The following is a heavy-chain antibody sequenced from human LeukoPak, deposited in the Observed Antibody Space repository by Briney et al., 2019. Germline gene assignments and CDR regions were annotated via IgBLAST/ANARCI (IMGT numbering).Heavy chain of an antibody. D-gene: IGHD3-22*01. CDR2: ISRNSGSI. J-gene: IGHJ5*02. CDR1: GFTFDDYA. Sequence: PGGSLRLSCAASGFTFDDYAMHWVRQAPGKGLEWVSGISRNSGSIGYADSVKGRFTISRDNAKNSLYLQMNSLRAEDTALYYCAKDSQYYYDSSGYRPNWFDPWGQGTLVTVSS. V-gene: IGHV3-9*01. CDR3: AKDSQYYYDSSGYRPNWFDP.